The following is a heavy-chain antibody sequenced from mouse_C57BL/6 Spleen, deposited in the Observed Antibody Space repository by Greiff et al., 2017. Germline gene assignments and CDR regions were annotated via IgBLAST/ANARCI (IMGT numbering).Heavy chain of an antibody. CDR1: GYTFTSYW. CDR3: SFNYGGAMDY. Sequence: QVQLQQSGAELVRPGSSVKLSCKASGYTFTSYWMHWVKQRPIQGLEWIGNIDPSDSETHYNQKFKDKATLTVDKSSSTAYMQLSSLTSEDSAVYYCSFNYGGAMDYWGQGTSVTVSS. CDR2: IDPSDSET. D-gene: IGHD1-1*01. J-gene: IGHJ4*01. V-gene: IGHV1-52*01.